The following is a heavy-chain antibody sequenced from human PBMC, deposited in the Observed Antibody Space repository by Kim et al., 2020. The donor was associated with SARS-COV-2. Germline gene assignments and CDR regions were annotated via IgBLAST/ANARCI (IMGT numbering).Heavy chain of an antibody. CDR2: IYYSGST. J-gene: IGHJ6*02. CDR3: ARDMIGYCSSTSCLGDYYYYYGMDV. CDR1: GGSISSGGYY. Sequence: SETLSLTCTVSGGSISSGGYYWSWIRQHPGKGLEWIGYIYYSGSTYYNPSLKSRVTISVDTSKNQFSLKLSSVTAADTAVYYCARDMIGYCSSTSCLGDYYYYYGMDVWGQGTTVTVSS. D-gene: IGHD2-2*01. V-gene: IGHV4-31*03.